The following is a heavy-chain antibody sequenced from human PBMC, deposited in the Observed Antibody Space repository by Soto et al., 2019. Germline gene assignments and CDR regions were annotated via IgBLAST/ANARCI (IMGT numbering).Heavy chain of an antibody. V-gene: IGHV3-23*01. CDR3: AEGVATGKDYFDY. Sequence: EVQLLESGGGLVQPGGSLRLSCAASGFTFSSYAMTWVRQAPGKGLEWVSTISGGGGLTYYADSVKGRFTISRDNSKNTLSLQMSSLRAEDTAIYYCAEGVATGKDYFDYWGQGTLVTVSS. CDR1: GFTFSSYA. CDR2: ISGGGGLT. D-gene: IGHD2-15*01. J-gene: IGHJ4*02.